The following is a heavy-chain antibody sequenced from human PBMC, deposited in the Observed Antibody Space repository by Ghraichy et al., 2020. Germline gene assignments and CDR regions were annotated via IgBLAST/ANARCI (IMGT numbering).Heavy chain of an antibody. V-gene: IGHV4-59*01. CDR2: IYYSGST. CDR3: ARRNGYNSYYFDS. CDR1: GGSISSYY. D-gene: IGHD5-24*01. Sequence: GSLRLSCTVSGGSISSYYWTWIRQPPGKGLEWIGYIYYSGSTKYNPSVKSRVTVSIDTSKNQFSLKLSSVTAADTAVYYCARRNGYNSYYFDSWGQGTLVTVSS. J-gene: IGHJ4*02.